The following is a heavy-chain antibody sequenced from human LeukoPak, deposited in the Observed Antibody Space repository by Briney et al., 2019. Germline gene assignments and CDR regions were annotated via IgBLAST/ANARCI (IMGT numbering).Heavy chain of an antibody. D-gene: IGHD4-17*01. CDR3: ARDLAPPIGDYGEDWFDP. J-gene: IGHJ5*02. Sequence: SETLSLTCTVSGGSISSGDYYWSWIRQPPGKGLEWIGYIYYSGSTNYNPSLKSRVTMSVDTSKNQFSLKLSSVTAADTAVYYCARDLAPPIGDYGEDWFDPWGQGTLVTVSS. CDR2: IYYSGST. V-gene: IGHV4-61*08. CDR1: GGSISSGDYY.